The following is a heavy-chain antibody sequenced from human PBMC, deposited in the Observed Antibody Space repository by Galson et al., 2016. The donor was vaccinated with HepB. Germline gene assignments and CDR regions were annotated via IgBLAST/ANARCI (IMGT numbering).Heavy chain of an antibody. CDR3: ARVGGYSSCWYLASGVGWFDP. J-gene: IGHJ5*02. V-gene: IGHV4-59*01. CDR2: IYHSGST. Sequence: SETLSLTCTVSGGSISSNYWSWIRQPPGKGLEWIGYIYHSGSTNYNPSLKSRVTISVDTSKNQFSLKLSSVTAADTAVYYCARVGGYSSCWYLASGVGWFDPWGQGTLVTVSS. CDR1: GGSISSNY. D-gene: IGHD6-19*01.